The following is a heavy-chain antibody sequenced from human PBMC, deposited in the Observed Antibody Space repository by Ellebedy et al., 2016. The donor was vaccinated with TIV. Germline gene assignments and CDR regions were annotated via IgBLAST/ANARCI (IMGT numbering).Heavy chain of an antibody. CDR2: ISSDTLTT. CDR1: GFTFSNFN. CDR3: GRDMGRWLQFLGF. Sequence: GESLKISCAASGFTFSNFNIIWVRQAPGKGLEWISYISSDTLTTEYADSVKGRFTISRDNAKNSVYLQMKSLRAEDTAVYLCGRDMGRWLQFLGFWGQGTLVTVSS. D-gene: IGHD5-24*01. V-gene: IGHV3-48*04. J-gene: IGHJ4*02.